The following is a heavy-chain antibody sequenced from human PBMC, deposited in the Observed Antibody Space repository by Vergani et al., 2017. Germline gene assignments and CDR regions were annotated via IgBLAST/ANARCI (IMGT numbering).Heavy chain of an antibody. CDR3: ARVPEAAADY. CDR2: MNPNSGNT. D-gene: IGHD6-13*01. V-gene: IGHV1-8*02. J-gene: IGHJ4*02. CDR1: GYTFTGYY. Sequence: QVQLVQSGAEVKKPGASVKVSCKASGYTFTGYYMHWVRQAPGQGLEWMGWMNPNSGNTGYAQKFQGRVTMTRNTSISTAYMELSSLRSEDTAVYYCARVPEAAADYWGQGTLVTVSS.